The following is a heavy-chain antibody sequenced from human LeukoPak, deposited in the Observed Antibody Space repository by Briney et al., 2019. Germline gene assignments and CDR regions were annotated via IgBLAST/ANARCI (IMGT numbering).Heavy chain of an antibody. CDR2: ISSSSSYI. J-gene: IGHJ4*02. CDR1: GFTFSSYA. Sequence: PGGSLRLSCAASGFTFSSYAMSWVRQAPGKGLEWVSSISSSSSYIYYADSVKGRFTISRDNAKYSLYLQMNSLRAEDTAVYYCGYYYDSSGYSLGWGQGTLVTVSS. CDR3: GYYYDSSGYSLG. D-gene: IGHD3-22*01. V-gene: IGHV3-21*01.